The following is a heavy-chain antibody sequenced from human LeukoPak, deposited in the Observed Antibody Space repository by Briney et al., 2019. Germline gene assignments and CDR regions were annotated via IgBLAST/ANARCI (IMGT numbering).Heavy chain of an antibody. CDR2: INPNSGGT. D-gene: IGHD6-13*01. J-gene: IGHJ3*02. CDR3: ARPGGGSSSWYGNGAFDI. Sequence: ASVKVSCKASGYTFTGYYMHWVRQAPGQGLEWMGWINPNSGGTNYAQKFQGWVTMTRDTSISTAYMELSRLRSDDTAVYYCARPGGGSSSWYGNGAFDIWGQGTLVTVSS. V-gene: IGHV1-2*04. CDR1: GYTFTGYY.